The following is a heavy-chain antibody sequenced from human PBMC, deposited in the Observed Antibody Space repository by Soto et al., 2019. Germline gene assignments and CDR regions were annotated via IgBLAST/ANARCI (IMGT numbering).Heavy chain of an antibody. CDR1: GFTFSRYA. CDR3: AKVRWPGPGFYLFDY. J-gene: IGHJ4*02. Sequence: GGSLRLSCAASGFTFSRYAMSWVRQAPGKGLEWVSGISGSGGSTYYADSVKGRFTISRDTSKNTLSLQMNSLGAEDTAFYYCAKVRWPGPGFYLFDYWGQGTLVTVSP. D-gene: IGHD3-22*01. V-gene: IGHV3-23*01. CDR2: ISGSGGST.